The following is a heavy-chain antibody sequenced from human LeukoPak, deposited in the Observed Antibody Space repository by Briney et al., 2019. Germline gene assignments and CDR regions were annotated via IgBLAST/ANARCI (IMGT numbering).Heavy chain of an antibody. V-gene: IGHV1-69*06. Sequence: ASVKVSCKASGGTFSSYAISWVRQAPGQGLEWMGGIIPIFGTANYAQKFQGRVTITADKSTSTAYMELSSLRSEDTAVYYCASCLGQSYYYYYYMDVWGKGTTVTVSS. CDR1: GGTFSSYA. J-gene: IGHJ6*03. D-gene: IGHD7-27*01. CDR2: IIPIFGTA. CDR3: ASCLGQSYYYYYYMDV.